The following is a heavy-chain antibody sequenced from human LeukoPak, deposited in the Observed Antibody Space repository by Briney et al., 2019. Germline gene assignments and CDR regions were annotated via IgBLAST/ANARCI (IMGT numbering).Heavy chain of an antibody. D-gene: IGHD3-22*01. CDR2: INIDGSST. CDR1: GFTFSSYW. V-gene: IGHV3-74*01. CDR3: AGYDTSGGDAFDI. Sequence: GGSLRLSCAVSGFTFSSYWMHWVRQAPGKGLVWVSRINIDGSSTTYADSVKGRFTISRDSAKSTLYLQMNSLRAEDTAAYYCAGYDTSGGDAFDIWGQGTMVTVSS. J-gene: IGHJ3*02.